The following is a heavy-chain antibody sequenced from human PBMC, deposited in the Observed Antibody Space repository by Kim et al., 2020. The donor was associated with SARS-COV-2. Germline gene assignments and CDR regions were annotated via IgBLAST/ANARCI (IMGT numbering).Heavy chain of an antibody. J-gene: IGHJ4*02. V-gene: IGHV1-46*01. D-gene: IGHD3-16*01. CDR2: ST. Sequence: STSYAQKFQGRVTMTRDTSTSTVYMGLSSLGSEDTAVYYCASTAFGGFDYWGQGTLVTVSS. CDR3: ASTAFGGFDY.